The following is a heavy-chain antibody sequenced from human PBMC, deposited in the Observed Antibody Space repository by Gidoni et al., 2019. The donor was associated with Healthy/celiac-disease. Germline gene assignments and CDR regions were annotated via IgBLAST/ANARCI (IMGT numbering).Heavy chain of an antibody. CDR2: ISGSGGST. CDR3: AKDRGAVAGWFDP. D-gene: IGHD6-19*01. J-gene: IGHJ5*02. CDR1: GFTFSSYA. Sequence: EVQLLESGGGLVQPGGSLRLPCATSGFTFSSYAMSWVRPAPGKGLEWVSAISGSGGSTYYADSVKGRFTISRDNSKNTLYLQMNSLRAEDTAVYYCAKDRGAVAGWFDPWGQGTLVTVSS. V-gene: IGHV3-23*01.